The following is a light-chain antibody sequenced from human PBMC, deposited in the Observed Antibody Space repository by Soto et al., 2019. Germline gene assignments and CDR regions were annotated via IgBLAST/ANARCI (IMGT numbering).Light chain of an antibody. J-gene: IGLJ3*02. CDR1: TSDVGGYNY. CDR2: EVS. CDR3: SSYAGSYILGV. V-gene: IGLV2-14*01. Sequence: QSALTQPASVSGSPGQSITISCTGTTSDVGGYNYVSWYQQHPGKAPKFMIYEVSNRPSGVSNRFSGSKSGNTASLTISGLQAEDEADYYCSSYAGSYILGVFGGGTQLTVL.